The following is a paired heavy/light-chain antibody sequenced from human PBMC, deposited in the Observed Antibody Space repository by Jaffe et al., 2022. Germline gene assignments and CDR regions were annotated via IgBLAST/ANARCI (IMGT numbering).Light chain of an antibody. CDR3: SSYTGSNHYV. Sequence: QSALTQPPSASGSPGQSVTISCTGISSDVGGYTYVSWYQQHPGKAPKLMIYEVTKRPSGVPDRFSGSKSANTASLTVSGLQAEDEADYYCSSYTGSNHYVFGTGTKVTVL. CDR1: SSDVGGYTY. CDR2: EVT. J-gene: IGLJ1*01. V-gene: IGLV2-8*01.
Heavy chain of an antibody. V-gene: IGHV3-74*01. CDR1: GFTFSSHW. Sequence: EVQLVESGGGLVQPGGSLRLSCAASGFTFSSHWMHWVRQAPGKGLVWVSRINSDGTNTIYADSVKGRFTISRDNAKNTLYLQMNSLRAEDTAVYYCARGPGGDCCPGAFDIWGQGTMVTVSS. CDR3: ARGPGGDCCPGAFDI. CDR2: INSDGTNT. J-gene: IGHJ3*02. D-gene: IGHD2-21*02.